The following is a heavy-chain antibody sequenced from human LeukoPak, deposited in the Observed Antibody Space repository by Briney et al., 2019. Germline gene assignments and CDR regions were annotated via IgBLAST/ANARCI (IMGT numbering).Heavy chain of an antibody. V-gene: IGHV3-21*01. CDR2: ISGVGASYI. Sequence: PGGSLTLSCDVSEFALERYTMSWVRQAPGKGLEWVASISGVGASYIFYSDSVEGRFTIYRYNARHSLYLHIDSLKVADAGLFYCTRVNEHRNDFLGAKWYFDLWGRGTLVSVSS. J-gene: IGHJ2*01. D-gene: IGHD3-3*01. CDR1: EFALERYT. CDR3: TRVNEHRNDFLGAKWYFDL.